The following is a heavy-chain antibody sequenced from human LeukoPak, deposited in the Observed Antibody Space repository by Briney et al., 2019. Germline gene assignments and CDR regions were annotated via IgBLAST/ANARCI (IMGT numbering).Heavy chain of an antibody. CDR2: ISGSGGST. D-gene: IGHD5-18*01. J-gene: IGHJ4*02. V-gene: IGHV3-23*01. CDR1: GFAFSSYD. Sequence: GGSLRLSCAASGFAFSSYDMRWVRQAPGKGLEWVSGISGSGGSTYYADSVKGRFTLPRDNSKNTLYLQMNSLRAGHTAVYYCAKDLYSFDPCDYGGRGPRVSVS. CDR3: AKDLYSFDPCDY.